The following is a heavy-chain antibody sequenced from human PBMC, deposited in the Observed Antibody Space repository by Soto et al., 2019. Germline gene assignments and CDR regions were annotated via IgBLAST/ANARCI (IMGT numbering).Heavy chain of an antibody. V-gene: IGHV1-46*01. CDR3: ARDKSPYYDILTGPRTNY. CDR2: ITPSGGST. Sequence: ASVKVSCKASGYSFTSFYMHWVRQAPGQGLEWMGVITPSGGSTTYAQKFQGRVTMARDTSTSTVYMELSSLRSEDTAVYYCARDKSPYYDILTGPRTNYWGQGTLVTVSS. CDR1: GYSFTSFY. J-gene: IGHJ4*02. D-gene: IGHD3-9*01.